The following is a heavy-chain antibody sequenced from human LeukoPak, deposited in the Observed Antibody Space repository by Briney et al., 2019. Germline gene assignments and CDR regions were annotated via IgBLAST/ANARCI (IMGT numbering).Heavy chain of an antibody. J-gene: IGHJ3*02. CDR2: VDPEDGET. D-gene: IGHD3-10*01. Sequence: APVKVSCKVSGYTFTDYYMHWVQQAPGKGLEWMGLVDPEDGETIYAEKFQGRVTITADTSTDTAYMELSSLRSEDTAVYYCATVINPDAFDIWGQGTMVTVSS. CDR3: ATVINPDAFDI. V-gene: IGHV1-69-2*01. CDR1: GYTFTDYY.